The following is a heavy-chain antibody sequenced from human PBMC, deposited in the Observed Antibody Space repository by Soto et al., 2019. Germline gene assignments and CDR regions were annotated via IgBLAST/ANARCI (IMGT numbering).Heavy chain of an antibody. CDR1: GYTFTSYY. V-gene: IGHV1-46*03. Sequence: QVQLVQSGAEVKKPGASVKVSCKASGYTFTSYYLHWVRQAPGQGLEWMGIINPSSGGTSYAQKCQGRITRASDTSTSTVYLELSSLRSEDTAVYYCPSARCGGGSCYQAGYWGQGTLVTVSS. J-gene: IGHJ4*02. CDR2: INPSSGGT. CDR3: PSARCGGGSCYQAGY. D-gene: IGHD2-15*01.